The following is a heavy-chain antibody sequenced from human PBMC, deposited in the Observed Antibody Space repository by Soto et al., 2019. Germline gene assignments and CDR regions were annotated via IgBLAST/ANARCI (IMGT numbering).Heavy chain of an antibody. D-gene: IGHD6-13*01. CDR2: IYYSGST. V-gene: IGHV4-31*03. J-gene: IGHJ5*02. CDR3: ARAAIAAADPNNWFDP. CDR1: GSSISSGGYY. Sequence: SETLSLTCTVSGSSISSGGYYWSWIRQHPGKGLEWIGYIYYSGSTYYNPSLKSRVTISVDTSKNQFSLKLSSVTAADTAVYYCARAAIAAADPNNWFDPWGQGTLVTVSS.